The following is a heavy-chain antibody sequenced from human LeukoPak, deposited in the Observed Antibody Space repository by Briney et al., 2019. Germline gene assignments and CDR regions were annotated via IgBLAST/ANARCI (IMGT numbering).Heavy chain of an antibody. CDR2: IYYSGST. V-gene: IGHV4-39*07. Sequence: SETLSLTCTVSGGSISSSSYYWGWIRQPPGKGLEWIGSIYYSGSTYYNPSLKSRVTMSVDTSKNQFSLKLSSVTAADTALYYCARAPEAFDIWGQGIMVTVSS. CDR1: GGSISSSSYY. J-gene: IGHJ3*02. CDR3: ARAPEAFDI.